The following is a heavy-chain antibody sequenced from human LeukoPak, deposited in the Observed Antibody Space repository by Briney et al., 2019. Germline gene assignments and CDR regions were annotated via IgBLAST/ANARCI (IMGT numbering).Heavy chain of an antibody. Sequence: SETLSLTCAVYGGSFSGYYWSWIRQPPGKGLEWIGSIYYSGSTYYNPSLKSRVTISVDTSKNQFSLKLSSVTAADTAVYYCAREEDSSIDYWGQGTLVTVSS. CDR2: IYYSGST. CDR1: GGSFSGYY. V-gene: IGHV4-34*01. CDR3: AREEDSSIDY. D-gene: IGHD3-22*01. J-gene: IGHJ4*02.